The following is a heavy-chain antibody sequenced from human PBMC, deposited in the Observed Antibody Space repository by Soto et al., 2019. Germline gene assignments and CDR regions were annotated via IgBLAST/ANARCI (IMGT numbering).Heavy chain of an antibody. CDR3: ARLQYSSSFSFY. J-gene: IGHJ4*02. Sequence: GESLKISCQHSGNSFPTHWIGWVRQMPGKGLEWMGLIYPGDSHVRYGPSFQGQVTISIDRSTTTAYLQWSSLKASDTAIYYCARLQYSSSFSFYWGQGTLVTVSS. V-gene: IGHV5-51*01. CDR2: IYPGDSHV. D-gene: IGHD6-6*01. CDR1: GNSFPTHW.